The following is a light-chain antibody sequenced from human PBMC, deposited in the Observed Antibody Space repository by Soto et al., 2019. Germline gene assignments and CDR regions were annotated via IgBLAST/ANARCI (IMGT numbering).Light chain of an antibody. J-gene: IGLJ1*01. CDR1: SSDIGDYHY. CDR3: NSYSTSSTPYV. Sequence: QSVLTQPASVSGSPGQSITISCTGTSSDIGDYHYVSWYQLLPGKAPKLLIYDVTNRPSGVSNRFSGSKSGNTASLTISGLQAEDEADYYCNSYSTSSTPYVFGTGTKVTV. V-gene: IGLV2-14*03. CDR2: DVT.